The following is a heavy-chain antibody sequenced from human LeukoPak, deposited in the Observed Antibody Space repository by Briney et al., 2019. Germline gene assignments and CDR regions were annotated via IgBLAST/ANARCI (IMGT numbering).Heavy chain of an antibody. CDR3: ATKGSGYKYYYYGMDV. CDR1: GYTLTELS. V-gene: IGHV1-24*01. Sequence: GASVKVSCKVSGYTLTELSMHWVRQAPGKGLEWMGGFDPEDGETIYAQKFQGRVTMTEDTSTDTAYMELSSLRSEDMAVYYCATKGSGYKYYYYGMDVWGQGTTVTVSS. CDR2: FDPEDGET. D-gene: IGHD5-12*01. J-gene: IGHJ6*02.